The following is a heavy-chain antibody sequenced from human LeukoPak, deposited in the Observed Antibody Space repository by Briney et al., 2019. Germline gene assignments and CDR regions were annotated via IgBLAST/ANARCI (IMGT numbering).Heavy chain of an antibody. J-gene: IGHJ6*02. D-gene: IGHD4-4*01. CDR1: GFTFSDYY. V-gene: IGHV3-33*08. Sequence: GGSLRLSCAASGFTFSDYYMSWIRQAPGKGLDWVALTWYDGGNKYYADSVKGRFTISRDNSKNTLYLQMNSLRAEDTAVYYCARDGGYSNYANSMDVWGQGTTVTVSS. CDR3: ARDGGYSNYANSMDV. CDR2: TWYDGGNK.